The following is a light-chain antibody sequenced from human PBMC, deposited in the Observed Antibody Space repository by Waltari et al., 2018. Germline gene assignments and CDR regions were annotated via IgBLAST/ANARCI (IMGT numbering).Light chain of an antibody. CDR1: QSISSY. V-gene: IGKV1-39*01. CDR3: QQSYSTSYT. Sequence: ENQMAQSPTSLAGFGGKRVNITCRASQSISSYLNWYQQKPGKAPKLLIYAASSLQSGVPSRFSGSGSGTDFTLTISSLQPEDFATYYCQQSYSTSYTFVQGTNLEIK. J-gene: IGKJ2*01. CDR2: AAS.